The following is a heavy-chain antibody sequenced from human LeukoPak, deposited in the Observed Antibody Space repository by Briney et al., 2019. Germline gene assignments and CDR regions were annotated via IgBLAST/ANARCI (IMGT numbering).Heavy chain of an antibody. V-gene: IGHV3-74*01. CDR1: GFTFSYYW. CDR2: ISDDGSNR. D-gene: IGHD6-13*01. Sequence: PGGSLRHSCAASGFTFSYYWMHWVRQAPGKGLVWVSRISDDGSNRYYADFVKGRFTISRDNAKNTLYLQMDRLRAEDTAVYYSARDDGHSFSSSFHDYWGQGTLVTVSS. J-gene: IGHJ4*02. CDR3: ARDDGHSFSSSFHDY.